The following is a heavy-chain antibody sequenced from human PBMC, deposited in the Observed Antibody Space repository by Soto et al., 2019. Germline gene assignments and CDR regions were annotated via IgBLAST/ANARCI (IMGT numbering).Heavy chain of an antibody. CDR2: IYRGSP. D-gene: IGHD7-27*01. CDR3: SRDQGLGAGYFAL. Sequence: QVQLQESGPGQVKPSETLFLTCTVSGGSVSSGTYYWSWIRQPAGKGLEWMGYIYRGSPNYNPSLASRATISVVTSRTQLSLMLSSVTAADTAVYYCSRDQGLGAGYFALWGRGTLVTVSS. J-gene: IGHJ2*01. CDR1: GGSVSSGTYY. V-gene: IGHV4-61*01.